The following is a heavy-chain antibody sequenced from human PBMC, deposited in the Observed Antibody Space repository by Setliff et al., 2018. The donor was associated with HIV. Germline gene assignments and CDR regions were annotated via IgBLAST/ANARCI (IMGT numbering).Heavy chain of an antibody. J-gene: IGHJ4*02. CDR2: IYTSGST. D-gene: IGHD3-3*01. CDR3: ASEKKAWSVSDSFYEY. V-gene: IGHV4-4*09. Sequence: PSETLSLTCTVSGVSINSHYWSWIRQPPGKGLEWIGYIYTSGSTKYNPSLKSRVTISLDTSKNQFSLKLTSVTAADTAVYYCASEKKAWSVSDSFYEYWGQGVPVTVSS. CDR1: GVSINSHY.